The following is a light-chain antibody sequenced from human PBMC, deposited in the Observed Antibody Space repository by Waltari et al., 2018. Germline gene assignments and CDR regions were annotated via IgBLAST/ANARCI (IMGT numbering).Light chain of an antibody. Sequence: SSELTQDPAVSVALGQTVTITCQGDSLRTYSASWYQQKPGQAPLLVLYGENNRPSGIPDRFSGSSSGNTASLTITEAQAEDEADYYCDSRDSSGNLWVFGGGTKLTVV. CDR1: SLRTYS. J-gene: IGLJ3*02. V-gene: IGLV3-19*01. CDR3: DSRDSSGNLWV. CDR2: GEN.